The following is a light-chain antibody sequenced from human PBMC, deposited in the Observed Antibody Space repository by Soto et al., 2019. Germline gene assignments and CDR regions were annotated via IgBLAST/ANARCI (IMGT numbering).Light chain of an antibody. J-gene: IGLJ2*01. CDR1: SSNIGSNT. Sequence: QSVPTQPPSASGTPGQRVTISCSGSSSNIGSNTVDWYQQFPGTAPKLLIYSNNQRPSGVPDRFSGGKSGTSASLAISGLQSEDEADYYCAAWDDRLNGHVFGGGTKLTVL. CDR3: AAWDDRLNGHV. V-gene: IGLV1-44*01. CDR2: SNN.